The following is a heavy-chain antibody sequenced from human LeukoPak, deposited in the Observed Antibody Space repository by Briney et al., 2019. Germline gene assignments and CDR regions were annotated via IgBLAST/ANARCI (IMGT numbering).Heavy chain of an antibody. J-gene: IGHJ6*02. D-gene: IGHD3-10*01. CDR3: AREILLWFGELTDGMDV. CDR1: GFTFSDYY. Sequence: GGSLRLSCAASGFTFSDYYMSWIRQAPGKGLEWVSYISSSGSTIYYADSVKGRFTISRDNAKNSLYLQMNSLRAEDTAVYYCAREILLWFGELTDGMDVWGQGTTVTVSS. V-gene: IGHV3-11*01. CDR2: ISSSGSTI.